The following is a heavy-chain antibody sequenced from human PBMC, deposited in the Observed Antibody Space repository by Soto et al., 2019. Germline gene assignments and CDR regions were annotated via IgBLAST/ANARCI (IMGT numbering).Heavy chain of an antibody. J-gene: IGHJ4*02. D-gene: IGHD1-1*01. Sequence: ESGGGVVQPGRSLRLSCAASGFTFSSYGMHWVRQAPGKGLEWVAVISYDGSNKYYADSVKGRFTISRDNSKNTLYLQMNSLRAEDTAVYYCAKDLNWNFDYWGQGTLVTVSS. CDR1: GFTFSSYG. V-gene: IGHV3-30*18. CDR2: ISYDGSNK. CDR3: AKDLNWNFDY.